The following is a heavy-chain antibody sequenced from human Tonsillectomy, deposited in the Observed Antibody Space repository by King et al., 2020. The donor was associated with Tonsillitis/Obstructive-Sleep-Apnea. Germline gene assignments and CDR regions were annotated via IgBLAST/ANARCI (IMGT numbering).Heavy chain of an antibody. CDR3: AKDHMITFGGVIIDI. CDR1: GFSFNDYA. CDR2: INWNSGFV. Sequence: VQLVESGGGLVQPGRSLRLSCVASGFSFNDYAMHWVRQAPGKGLEWVSGINWNSGFVGYADSVKGRFTISRDNAKNSLDLQMNSLRAEDTALYYCAKDHMITFGGVIIDIWGQGRMVTVSS. V-gene: IGHV3-9*01. D-gene: IGHD3-16*01. J-gene: IGHJ3*02.